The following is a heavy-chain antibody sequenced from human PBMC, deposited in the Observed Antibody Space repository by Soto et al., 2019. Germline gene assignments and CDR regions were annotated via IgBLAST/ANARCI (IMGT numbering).Heavy chain of an antibody. CDR1: GDSVSSDSAA. CDR2: TYYRSRWYN. D-gene: IGHD1-26*01. V-gene: IGHV6-1*01. CDR3: ARGNSGNYYNSAFDI. J-gene: IGHJ3*02. Sequence: QTLSLTCAISGDSVSSDSAAWMWIRHSPSRGLEWLGRTYYRSRWYNDYAGSVKSRITINPDTSKNHFSLQLNSVTPEDTAVYYCARGNSGNYYNSAFDIWGQGTMVTVSS.